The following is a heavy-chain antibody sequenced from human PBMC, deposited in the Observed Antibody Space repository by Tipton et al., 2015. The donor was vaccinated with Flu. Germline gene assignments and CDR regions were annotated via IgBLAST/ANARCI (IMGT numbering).Heavy chain of an antibody. Sequence: GSLRLSCAASGFTVSSNYMSWVRQAPGKGLEWVSVIYSDGSTYYIDSVKGRFTISRDNSKNMLSLGMNSLRAEDTAVYYCARGQGANPWGQGTLVTVSS. CDR1: GFTVSSNY. CDR3: ARGQGANP. J-gene: IGHJ5*02. V-gene: IGHV3-53*01. CDR2: IYSDGST.